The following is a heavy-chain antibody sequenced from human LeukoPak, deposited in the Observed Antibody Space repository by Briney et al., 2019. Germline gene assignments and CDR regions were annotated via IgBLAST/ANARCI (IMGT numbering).Heavy chain of an antibody. J-gene: IGHJ4*02. CDR2: ISSSSSYI. D-gene: IGHD6-19*01. Sequence: GGSLRLSCAASGFTFSSYSMNRVRQAPGKGLEWVSSISSSSSYIYYADSVKGRFTISRDNAKNSLYLQMNSLRAEDTAVYYCARAYSSGWPDYWGQGTLVTVSS. CDR3: ARAYSSGWPDY. V-gene: IGHV3-21*01. CDR1: GFTFSSYS.